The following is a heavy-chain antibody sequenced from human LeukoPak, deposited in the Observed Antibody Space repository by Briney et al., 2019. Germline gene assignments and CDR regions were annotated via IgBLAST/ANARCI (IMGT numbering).Heavy chain of an antibody. CDR2: ISGRDGRT. D-gene: IGHD6-13*01. CDR3: AKDDGLAAAGTSFDY. V-gene: IGHV3-23*01. Sequence: GGSLRLSCAASGFTFSSFAMTWVRQAPGKGLEWVSSISGRDGRTYYTDSVKGRFTISRDNSKKMLYLQMNSLRAEDTAIYYCAKDDGLAAAGTSFDYWGQGTLVTVSS. J-gene: IGHJ4*02. CDR1: GFTFSSFA.